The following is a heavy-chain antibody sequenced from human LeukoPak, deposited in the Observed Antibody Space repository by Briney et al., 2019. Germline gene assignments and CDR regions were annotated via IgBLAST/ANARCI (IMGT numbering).Heavy chain of an antibody. V-gene: IGHV3-21*01. CDR2: ISSSSSYI. D-gene: IGHD2-21*02. J-gene: IGHJ4*02. CDR1: GFTFSSYS. CDR3: ARVSYCGGDCYSLLPAYYFDY. Sequence: GGSLRLSCAASGFTFSSYSMNWVRQAPGKGLKWVSSISSSSSYIYYADSVKGRFTISRDNAKNSLYLQMNSLRAEDTAVYYCARVSYCGGDCYSLLPAYYFDYWGLGTLVTVSS.